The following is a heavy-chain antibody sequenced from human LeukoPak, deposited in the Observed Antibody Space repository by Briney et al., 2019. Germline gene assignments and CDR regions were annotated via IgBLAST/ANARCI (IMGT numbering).Heavy chain of an antibody. CDR1: GGSISSYY. CDR3: AGGGSGWNFDYYYMDV. CDR2: IYYSGST. V-gene: IGHV4-59*08. D-gene: IGHD6-19*01. Sequence: SETLSLTCTVSGGSISSYYWSWIRQPPGKGLEWIGYIYYSGSTNYNPSLKSRVTISLDAPRNQFFLKLSSVTAADTAVYYCAGGGSGWNFDYYYMDVWGKGTTVTVSS. J-gene: IGHJ6*03.